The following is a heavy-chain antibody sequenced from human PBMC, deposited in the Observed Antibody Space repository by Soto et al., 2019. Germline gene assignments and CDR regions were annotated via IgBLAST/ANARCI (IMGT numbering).Heavy chain of an antibody. CDR3: AKAYCGGDCYSAYFDY. CDR2: ISYDGSNK. V-gene: IGHV3-30*18. D-gene: IGHD2-21*02. Sequence: QVQLVESGGGVVQPGRSLRLSCEASGFTFSSYGMHWVRQAPGKGLEWVAVISYDGSNKYYAYSVKGRLTISRDNSKNTLYLQMNSLRAEDTAVYYCAKAYCGGDCYSAYFDYWGQGTLVTVSS. CDR1: GFTFSSYG. J-gene: IGHJ4*02.